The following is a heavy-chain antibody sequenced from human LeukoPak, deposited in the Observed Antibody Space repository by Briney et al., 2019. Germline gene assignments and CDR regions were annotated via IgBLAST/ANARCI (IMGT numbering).Heavy chain of an antibody. V-gene: IGHV3-48*04. J-gene: IGHJ4*02. CDR2: ISSSSSAI. D-gene: IGHD3-16*01. Sequence: PGGSLRLSCAASGFPFSGYSMTWVRQAPGKGLEWVSYISSSSSAIYYADSVKGRFTVSRDNAKNSLYLQMNSLRADDTAVYYCARDSGGITEDFDYWGQGALVTVSS. CDR3: ARDSGGITEDFDY. CDR1: GFPFSGYS.